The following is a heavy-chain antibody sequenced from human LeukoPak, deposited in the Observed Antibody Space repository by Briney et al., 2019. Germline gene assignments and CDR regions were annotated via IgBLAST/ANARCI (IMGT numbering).Heavy chain of an antibody. CDR1: GFTFDDYT. CDR3: AKDAGGLASITNYFDY. D-gene: IGHD3-10*01. V-gene: IGHV3-43*01. CDR2: ISWDGTRT. J-gene: IGHJ4*02. Sequence: PGGSLRLSCAASGFTFDDYTIHWVRQAPGKGLEWVSLISWDGTRTYYADSVKGRFTISRDSSRDSLYLQMNSLRTEDTAFYYFAKDAGGLASITNYFDYWGQGALVTGSS.